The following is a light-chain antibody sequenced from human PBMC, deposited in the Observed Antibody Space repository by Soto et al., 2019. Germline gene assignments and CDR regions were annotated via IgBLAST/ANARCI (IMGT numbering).Light chain of an antibody. J-gene: IGLJ1*01. CDR3: CSFAGSLSV. CDR2: EGN. V-gene: IGLV2-23*01. CDR1: SRDVGGYNL. Sequence: QSVLTQPASVSGSPGQSITISCTGGSRDVGGYNLVSWYQQHPGKVPKLIIYEGNQRPSGVSNRFSGSKSGNTASLTISGLQAEDEADYYCCSFAGSLSVFGTGTKVTVL.